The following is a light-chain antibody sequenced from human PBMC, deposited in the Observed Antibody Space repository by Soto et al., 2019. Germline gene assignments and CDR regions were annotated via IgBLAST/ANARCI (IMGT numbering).Light chain of an antibody. Sequence: DIQITQSPPTLSASVGDRVTITFRASQSIRTWLAWYQQKPGQAPKLLIQDASKLESGVPSRFSGSGSGTEFTLTISSLQSDDSATYYCQQYNSWWAFGQGTKVDIK. CDR2: DAS. J-gene: IGKJ1*01. V-gene: IGKV1-5*01. CDR3: QQYNSWWA. CDR1: QSIRTW.